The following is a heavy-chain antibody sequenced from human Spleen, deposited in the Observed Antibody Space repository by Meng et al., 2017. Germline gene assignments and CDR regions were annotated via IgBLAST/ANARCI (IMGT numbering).Heavy chain of an antibody. D-gene: IGHD6-13*01. V-gene: IGHV3-7*01. CDR2: IKQDGSEK. J-gene: IGHJ5*02. Sequence: GESLKISCAASGFTFSTYWMSWVRQAPGKGLEWVANIKQDGSEKYCVDSVKGRFTISRDNAKNSLYLQMNSLRAEDTAVYYCARGGTSSWYSVWFYPWGQGTLVTVSS. CDR3: ARGGTSSWYSVWFYP. CDR1: GFTFSTYW.